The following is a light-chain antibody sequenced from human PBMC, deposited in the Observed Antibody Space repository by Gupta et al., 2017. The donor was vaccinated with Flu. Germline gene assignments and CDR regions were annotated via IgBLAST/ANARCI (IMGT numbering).Light chain of an antibody. CDR1: QSIRNY. J-gene: IGKJ1*01. Sequence: SSLLASVGDRGTITCRASQSIRNYLNWYQQKQRQAPNLLIYVESGGQSGVTSRFSGRGSGKDLTLAISSRQQEDFATYYCHQSDNTPTWTFGQGTKVEIK. CDR3: HQSDNTPTWT. CDR2: VES. V-gene: IGKV1-39*01.